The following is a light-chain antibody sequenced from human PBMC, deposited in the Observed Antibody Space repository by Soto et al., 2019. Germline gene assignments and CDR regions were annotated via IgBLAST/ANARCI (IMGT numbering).Light chain of an antibody. CDR2: DVS. V-gene: IGLV2-14*01. Sequence: QSVLAQPAPGSGAPGQSSRLSGTGTSSDVGGYNYVSWYQQHPGKAPKLMIYDVSNRPSGVSNRFSGSKSGNTASLTISGLQAEDEADYYCSSYTSSSTLYVFGTGTKVTVL. CDR1: SSDVGGYNY. J-gene: IGLJ1*01. CDR3: SSYTSSSTLYV.